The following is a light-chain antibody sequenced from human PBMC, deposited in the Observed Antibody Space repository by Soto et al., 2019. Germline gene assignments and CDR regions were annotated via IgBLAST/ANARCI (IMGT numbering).Light chain of an antibody. V-gene: IGLV1-44*01. CDR2: SNT. J-gene: IGLJ1*01. CDR1: SSNIGSNT. Sequence: QSVLTQPPSVSETPGQRVTISCSGSSSNIGSNTVNWYRQLPKTAPKLLIYSNTQRPSGVPDRFSGSKSGTSASLAISGLQSEDEADYYCAVWDDSLNGCVFGTGTKVTVL. CDR3: AVWDDSLNGCV.